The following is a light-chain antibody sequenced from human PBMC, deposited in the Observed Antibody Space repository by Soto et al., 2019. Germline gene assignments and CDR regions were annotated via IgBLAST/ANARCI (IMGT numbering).Light chain of an antibody. V-gene: IGKV3-20*01. CDR1: QSVSSGY. J-gene: IGKJ4*01. Sequence: LPQCLGNLSLYPGARTTLSCRAIQSVSSGYLAWYQQKPGQAPRLLIYGASSRATGIPARFSGSGSGTDFTLTISRLEPEDFAVYYCQQCSSSPVTFGGGAKVDI. CDR2: GAS. CDR3: QQCSSSPVT.